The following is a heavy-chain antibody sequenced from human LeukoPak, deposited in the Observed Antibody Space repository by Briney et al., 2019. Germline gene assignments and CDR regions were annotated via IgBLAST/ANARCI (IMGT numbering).Heavy chain of an antibody. Sequence: SETLSLTCAVYGGSFSGYYWSWIRQPPGKGLEWIGEINHSGSTNYNPSLKSRATISVDTSKNQFSLKLSSVTAADTAVYYCARGGYYYYGMDAWGQGTTVTVSS. CDR2: INHSGST. J-gene: IGHJ6*02. CDR1: GGSFSGYY. V-gene: IGHV4-34*01. CDR3: ARGGYYYYGMDA.